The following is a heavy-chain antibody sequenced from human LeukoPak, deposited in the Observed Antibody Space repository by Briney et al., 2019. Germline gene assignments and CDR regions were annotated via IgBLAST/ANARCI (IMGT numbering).Heavy chain of an antibody. Sequence: GGSLRLSCAASGFTFSSCAMSWVRQAPGKGLDWVSAISYNGVNTWHADSVKGRFTTSQDNSQNSLYLQMSSLRAEDTAAYYCSKEVRMVGFTKVFDYWGEGVLVTVS. CDR1: GFTFSSCA. J-gene: IGHJ4*02. V-gene: IGHV3-23*01. D-gene: IGHD1-26*01. CDR3: SKEVRMVGFTKVFDY. CDR2: ISYNGVNT.